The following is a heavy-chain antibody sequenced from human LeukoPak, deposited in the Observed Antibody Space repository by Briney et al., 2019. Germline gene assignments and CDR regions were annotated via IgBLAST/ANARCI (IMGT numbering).Heavy chain of an antibody. V-gene: IGHV4-59*01. Sequence: SETLSLTCTVSGGSISSYYWSWIRQPPGKGLEWIGYIYYSGSTNYNPSLKSRVTISVDTFKNQFSLKLSSVTAADTAVYYCARVGGYSSGWYVVDYYYGMDVWGQGTTVTVSS. CDR2: IYYSGST. CDR3: ARVGGYSSGWYVVDYYYGMDV. J-gene: IGHJ6*02. D-gene: IGHD6-19*01. CDR1: GGSISSYY.